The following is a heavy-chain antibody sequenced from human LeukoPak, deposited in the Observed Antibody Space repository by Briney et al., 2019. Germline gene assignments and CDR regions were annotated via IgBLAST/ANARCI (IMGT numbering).Heavy chain of an antibody. V-gene: IGHV3-7*03. Sequence: GGSLRLSCAAPGFTFSSYWMSWVRQAPGKGLEWVANIKQDGSEKYYVDSVKGRFTISRDNAKNSLYLQMNSLRAEDTAVYYCAREARGYFDYWGQGTLVTVSS. J-gene: IGHJ4*02. CDR1: GFTFSSYW. CDR2: IKQDGSEK. CDR3: AREARGYFDY.